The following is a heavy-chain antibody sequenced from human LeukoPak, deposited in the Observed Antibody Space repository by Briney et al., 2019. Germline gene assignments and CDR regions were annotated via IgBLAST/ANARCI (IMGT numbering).Heavy chain of an antibody. D-gene: IGHD1-26*01. Sequence: PSETLSLTCTVSGGSISSYYWSWIRQPPGKGLEWIGYIYYSGSTNYNPSLKSRVTISVDTSKNQFSLKLSSVTAADTAVYYCAREHGGSFIGNWFDPWGQGTLVTVSS. CDR1: GGSISSYY. J-gene: IGHJ5*02. CDR3: AREHGGSFIGNWFDP. CDR2: IYYSGST. V-gene: IGHV4-59*01.